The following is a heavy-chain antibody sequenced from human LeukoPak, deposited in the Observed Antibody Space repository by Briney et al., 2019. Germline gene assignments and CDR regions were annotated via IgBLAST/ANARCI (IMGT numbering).Heavy chain of an antibody. J-gene: IGHJ4*02. CDR3: ARDRGYSYGDY. D-gene: IGHD5-18*01. Sequence: GGTLRLSCAASGFTFSSYGMSWVRQAPGKGLEWVSSISSSSSYIYYADSVKGRFTISRDNAKNSLYLQMNSLRAEDTAVYYCARDRGYSYGDYWGQGTLVTVSS. CDR1: GFTFSSYG. CDR2: ISSSSSYI. V-gene: IGHV3-21*01.